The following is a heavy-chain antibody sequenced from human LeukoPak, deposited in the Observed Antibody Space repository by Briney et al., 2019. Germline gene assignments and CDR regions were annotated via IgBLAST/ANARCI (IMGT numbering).Heavy chain of an antibody. CDR1: GGSISSSSYY. CDR2: IYYSGST. CDR3: AMEMAYYYDSSGLS. V-gene: IGHV4-39*01. D-gene: IGHD3-22*01. Sequence: SETLSLTCTVSGGSISSSSYYWGWIRQPPGKGLEWIGSIYYSGSTYYNPSLKSRVTISVDTSKNQFSLKLSSVTAADTAVYYCAMEMAYYYDSSGLSWGQGTLVTVSS. J-gene: IGHJ4*02.